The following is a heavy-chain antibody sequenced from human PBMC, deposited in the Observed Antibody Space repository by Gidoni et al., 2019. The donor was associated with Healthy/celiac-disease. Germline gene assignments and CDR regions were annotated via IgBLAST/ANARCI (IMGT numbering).Heavy chain of an antibody. D-gene: IGHD6-19*01. V-gene: IGHV5-10-1*03. J-gene: IGHJ4*02. CDR1: GDSFPSYW. CDR3: ARTVAGTGFFDY. Sequence: EVQLVQSGAEVKQPGESLRICCKGSGDSFPSYWISWVRQMPGKGMEWMGRIDPSDSYTNYSPTVQGHVTSSADKSISTAYLQWSSLKASDTAMYYCARTVAGTGFFDYWGQGTLVTVSS. CDR2: IDPSDSYT.